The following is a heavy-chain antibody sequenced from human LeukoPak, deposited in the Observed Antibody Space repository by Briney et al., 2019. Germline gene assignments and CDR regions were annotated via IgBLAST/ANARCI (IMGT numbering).Heavy chain of an antibody. V-gene: IGHV1-2*02. CDR3: ALERGRGRNWFDP. Sequence: ASVKVSCKASGYTFTDYYLHWVRQAPGQGLEWMGWINPNSGGTNYAQKFQGRVTMTRDTSISTAYMELSRLRSDDTAVYYCALERGRGRNWFDPWGQGTLVTVSS. CDR1: GYTFTDYY. CDR2: INPNSGGT. J-gene: IGHJ5*02. D-gene: IGHD3-10*01.